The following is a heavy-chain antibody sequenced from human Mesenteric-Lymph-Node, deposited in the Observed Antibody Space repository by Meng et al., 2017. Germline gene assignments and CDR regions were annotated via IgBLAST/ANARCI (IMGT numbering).Heavy chain of an antibody. CDR1: GFDFSSYT. D-gene: IGHD3-22*01. CDR3: AKYYYDSSGKPGDY. J-gene: IGHJ4*02. V-gene: IGHV3-23*01. Sequence: GESLKISCVASGFDFSSYTMNWVRQAPGKGLEWVSAISGSGGSTYYADSVKGRFTISRDNSKNTLYLQMNSLRAEDTAVYYCAKYYYDSSGKPGDYWDQGTLVTVSS. CDR2: ISGSGGST.